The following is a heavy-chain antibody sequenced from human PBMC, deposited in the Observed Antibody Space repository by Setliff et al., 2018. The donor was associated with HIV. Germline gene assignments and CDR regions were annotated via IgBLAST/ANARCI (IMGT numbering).Heavy chain of an antibody. V-gene: IGHV1-8*02. J-gene: IGHJ4*02. CDR3: ARVEYYYDSSGYYYDY. CDR2: MNPNSGNT. Sequence: GASVKVSCKASGYTFTSYDINWVRQATGQGLEWMGWMNPNSGNTGYAQKFQGRVTMTRKISISTAYMELGSLRSEDTAVYYCARVEYYYDSSGYYYDYWGQGTLVTVSS. D-gene: IGHD3-22*01. CDR1: GYTFTSYD.